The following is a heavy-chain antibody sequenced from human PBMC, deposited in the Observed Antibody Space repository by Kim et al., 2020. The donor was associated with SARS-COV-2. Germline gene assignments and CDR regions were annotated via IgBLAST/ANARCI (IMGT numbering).Heavy chain of an antibody. V-gene: IGHV4-34*01. J-gene: IGHJ3*02. CDR1: GGSFSGYY. Sequence: SETLSLTCAVYGGSFSGYYWSWIRQPPGKGLEWIGEINHSGSTNYNPSLKSRLTISVDTSKNQFSLKLSSVTAADTAVYYCARGNIRGDDAVDIWGEGA. D-gene: IGHD3-10*01. CDR2: INHSGST. CDR3: ARGNIRGDDAVDI.